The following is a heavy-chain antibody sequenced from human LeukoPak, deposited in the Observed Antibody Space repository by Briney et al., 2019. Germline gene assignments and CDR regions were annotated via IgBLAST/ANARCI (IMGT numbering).Heavy chain of an antibody. CDR1: GYTFTGYY. V-gene: IGHV1-2*02. CDR3: AALILTGYQQLNDY. D-gene: IGHD3-9*01. J-gene: IGHJ4*02. CDR2: VNANSGGT. Sequence: ASVKVSCTASGYTFTGYYMHWVRQAPGQGLEWMGWVNANSGGTNYAQKFQGRVTRTSDTSISTAYMELSRLRSDDTAVYYCAALILTGYQQLNDYWGQGTLVTVSS.